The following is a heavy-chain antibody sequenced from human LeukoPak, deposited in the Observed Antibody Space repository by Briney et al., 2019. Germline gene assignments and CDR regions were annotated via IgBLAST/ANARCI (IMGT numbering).Heavy chain of an antibody. V-gene: IGHV4-59*01. CDR3: ARDLVTVTKGFDI. J-gene: IGHJ3*02. CDR1: GGFISSYY. Sequence: SETLSLTCTVSGGFISSYYWSWIRQPPGKGLEWIGYIYYSGSTNYNPSLKSRVTISVDTSKNQFSLKLRSVTAADTAVYYCARDLVTVTKGFDIWGQGTMVSVSS. CDR2: IYYSGST. D-gene: IGHD4-17*01.